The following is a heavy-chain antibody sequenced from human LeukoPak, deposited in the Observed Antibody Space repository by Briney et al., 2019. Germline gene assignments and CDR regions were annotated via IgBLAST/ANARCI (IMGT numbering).Heavy chain of an antibody. V-gene: IGHV1-3*01. CDR2: INAGNGNT. Sequence: ASVKVSCKASGYTFTSYGISWVRQAPGQRLEWMGWINAGNGNTKYSQKFQGRVTITRDTSASTAYMELSSLRSEDTAVYYCARVGLWFGELPDASVWGQGTMVTVSS. J-gene: IGHJ3*01. CDR1: GYTFTSYG. D-gene: IGHD3-10*01. CDR3: ARVGLWFGELPDASV.